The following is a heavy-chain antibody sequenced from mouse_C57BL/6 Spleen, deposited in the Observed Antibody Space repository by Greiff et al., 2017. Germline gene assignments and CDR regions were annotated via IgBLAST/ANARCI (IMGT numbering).Heavy chain of an antibody. V-gene: IGHV7-3*01. CDR2: IRNKANGYTT. D-gene: IGHD1-1*01. CDR1: GFTFTDYY. Sequence: EVKLMESGGGLVQPGGSLSLSCAASGFTFTDYYMSWVRQPPGKALAWLGFIRNKANGYTTEYSASVKGRFTISRDTSQSILFLQMNSLRAEYSATYYCARTITTVVARYFDVWGTGTTVTVSS. CDR3: ARTITTVVARYFDV. J-gene: IGHJ1*03.